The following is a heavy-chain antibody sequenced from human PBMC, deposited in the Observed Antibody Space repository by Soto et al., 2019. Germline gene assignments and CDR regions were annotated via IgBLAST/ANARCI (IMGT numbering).Heavy chain of an antibody. V-gene: IGHV3-23*01. CDR2: ISGSGGTA. Sequence: EVQLLESGGGSVQPGGSLRLSCAASGFTFSSYAMHWVRRPPGQGLEWVSSISGSGGTAYYADSVKGRFSISRDSLVNTLYLQMNSLRAEDTAVYYCAKGRGQNCNFDYWGQGTLVTVSP. J-gene: IGHJ4*02. D-gene: IGHD3-10*01. CDR3: AKGRGQNCNFDY. CDR1: GFTFSSYA.